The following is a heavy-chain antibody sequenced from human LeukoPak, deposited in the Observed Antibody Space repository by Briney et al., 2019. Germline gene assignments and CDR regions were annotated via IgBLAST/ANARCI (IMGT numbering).Heavy chain of an antibody. CDR2: IKSDGSST. CDR1: GFTFSSSW. Sequence: GGSLRLSCAAPGFTFSSSWMHWVRQAPGKGLVWVTRIKSDGSSTNYADSVKGRFTISRDNAKNTLYLQMNSLRAEDTAVYYCVRDGRGDYPKFDYWGQGTLVTVSS. D-gene: IGHD4-17*01. V-gene: IGHV3-74*01. J-gene: IGHJ4*02. CDR3: VRDGRGDYPKFDY.